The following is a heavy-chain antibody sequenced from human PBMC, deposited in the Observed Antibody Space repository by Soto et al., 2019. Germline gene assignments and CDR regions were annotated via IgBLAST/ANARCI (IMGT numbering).Heavy chain of an antibody. D-gene: IGHD4-17*01. CDR2: ISAYNGNT. CDR1: GYTLTSYG. CDR3: ARGHDYGDINWFDP. V-gene: IGHV1-18*01. J-gene: IGHJ5*02. Sequence: ASVKVSCKASGYTLTSYGISWVRQAPGQGLEWMGWISAYNGNTNYAQKLQGRVTMTTDTSTSTAYMGLRSLGSDDTAVYYCARGHDYGDINWFDPWGQGTLVTVSS.